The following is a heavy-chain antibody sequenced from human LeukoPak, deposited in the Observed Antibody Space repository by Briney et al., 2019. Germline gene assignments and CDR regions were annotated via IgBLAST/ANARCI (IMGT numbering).Heavy chain of an antibody. CDR2: IKTKSEGGTI. CDR1: GFTFTNAW. J-gene: IGHJ4*02. D-gene: IGHD3-9*01. V-gene: IGHV3-15*07. Sequence: PGGSLRLSCAASGFTFTNAWMHWVRPAPGKGLEWVGRIKTKSEGGTIDYAAPVRGRFTISRDDSENTLYLQMNSLKTEDTALYYCSTDQGGDILTGCWGQGTLVTVSS. CDR3: STDQGGDILTGC.